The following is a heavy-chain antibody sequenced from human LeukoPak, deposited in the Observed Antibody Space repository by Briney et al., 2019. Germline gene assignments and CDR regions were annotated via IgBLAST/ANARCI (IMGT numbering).Heavy chain of an antibody. CDR1: GGSISSGGYS. Sequence: PSETLSLTCAVSGGSISSGGYSWSWIRQPPGKGLEWIGYIYHSGSTYYNPSLKSRVTISVDRSKNQFSLKLSSVTAADTAVYYCARGGYCSGGSCYLNYWGQGTLVTVSS. CDR2: IYHSGST. D-gene: IGHD2-15*01. V-gene: IGHV4-30-2*01. CDR3: ARGGYCSGGSCYLNY. J-gene: IGHJ4*02.